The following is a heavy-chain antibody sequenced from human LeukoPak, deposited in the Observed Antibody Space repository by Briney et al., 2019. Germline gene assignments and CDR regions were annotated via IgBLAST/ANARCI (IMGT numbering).Heavy chain of an antibody. J-gene: IGHJ4*02. Sequence: PGGSLRLSCAASGFTFSSYSMNWVRQAPGKGLEWVSSISSSSSYIYYADSVKGRFTISRDNAKNSLYLQMNSLRAEDTAVYYCAKALYSSGWYPADYWGQGTLVTVSS. CDR3: AKALYSSGWYPADY. CDR2: ISSSSSYI. D-gene: IGHD6-19*01. CDR1: GFTFSSYS. V-gene: IGHV3-21*04.